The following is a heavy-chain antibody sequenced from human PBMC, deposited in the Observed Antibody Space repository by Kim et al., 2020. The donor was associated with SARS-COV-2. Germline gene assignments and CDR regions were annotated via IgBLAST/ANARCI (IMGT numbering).Heavy chain of an antibody. Sequence: SVKVSCKASGGTFSSYAISWVRQAPGQGLEWMGGIIPIFGTANYAQKFQGRVTITADESTSTAYMELSSLRSEDTAVYYCARETEAGKKTRGAFDIWGQGTMVTVAS. V-gene: IGHV1-69*13. CDR3: ARETEAGKKTRGAFDI. J-gene: IGHJ3*02. CDR1: GGTFSSYA. D-gene: IGHD1-1*01. CDR2: IIPIFGTA.